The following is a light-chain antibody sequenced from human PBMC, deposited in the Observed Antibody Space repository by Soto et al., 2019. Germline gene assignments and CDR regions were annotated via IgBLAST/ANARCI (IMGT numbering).Light chain of an antibody. CDR1: QTISSW. CDR2: KAS. CDR3: QQYNSPYT. J-gene: IGKJ2*01. V-gene: IGKV1-5*03. Sequence: DIQMTQSPSTLSGSVGDRVTITCRASQTISSWLAWYQQKPGKAPKLLIYKASTLKSGVPSRFSGSGYGTEFTLTISSLQPDDFATYYCQQYNSPYTFGQGTKVDIK.